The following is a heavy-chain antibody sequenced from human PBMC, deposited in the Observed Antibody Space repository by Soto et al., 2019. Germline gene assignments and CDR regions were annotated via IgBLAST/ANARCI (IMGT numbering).Heavy chain of an antibody. CDR1: GGSVNTAPYH. CDR3: ARDHHSYYDTSGYYPYFDF. V-gene: IGHV4-61*01. CDR2: IYYTGST. J-gene: IGHJ4*02. Sequence: PSETLSLTCTVSGGSVNTAPYHWSWIRQSPRNGLEWIGNIYYTGSTNYKPSFESRVAISLDTSNNQFSLRLTSLTAADTAVYFCARDHHSYYDTSGYYPYFDFWGQGTLVTVSS. D-gene: IGHD3-22*01.